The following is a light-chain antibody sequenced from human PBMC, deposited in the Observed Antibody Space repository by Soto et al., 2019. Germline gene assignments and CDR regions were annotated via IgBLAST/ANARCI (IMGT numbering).Light chain of an antibody. V-gene: IGKV3-11*01. CDR2: DSS. CDR3: QQRSNWLIT. Sequence: EMVLTQSPATLSLSPGDRATLSCRASQSVGRYLAWYQQRPGQAPRLLIYDSSNRATGIPARFSGSGPGTDFTLTISSLEPEDFAVYYCQQRSNWLITFGQGTRLEIK. J-gene: IGKJ5*01. CDR1: QSVGRY.